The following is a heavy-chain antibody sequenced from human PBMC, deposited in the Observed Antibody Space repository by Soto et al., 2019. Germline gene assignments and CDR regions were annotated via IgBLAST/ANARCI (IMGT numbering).Heavy chain of an antibody. CDR1: GGSISSGDYY. J-gene: IGHJ4*02. V-gene: IGHV4-30-4*01. D-gene: IGHD3-10*01. CDR2: IYNSGST. Sequence: QVQLQESGPGLVKPSQTLSLTCTVSGGSISSGDYYWSWIRQPPGKGLEWIGYIYNSGSTVYNPSPKXRXTXXVDTSKNQVSLKLSSVTAADTAVYYCARGYGSIDDWGQGTLVTVSS. CDR3: ARGYGSIDD.